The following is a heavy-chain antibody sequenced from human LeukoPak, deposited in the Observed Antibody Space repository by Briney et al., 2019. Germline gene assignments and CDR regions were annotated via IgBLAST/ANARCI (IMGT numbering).Heavy chain of an antibody. V-gene: IGHV3-7*05. D-gene: IGHD2-2*01. Sequence: GGSLRLSCAASGFTFSSYWMSWVRQAPGKGLEWVANIKQDGSEKYYVDSVKGRFTISRDNAKNSLYLQMNSLRAEDTAVYYCARGAPYCSSTSCYFDYWGQGTLVTVSS. CDR2: IKQDGSEK. J-gene: IGHJ4*02. CDR3: ARGAPYCSSTSCYFDY. CDR1: GFTFSSYW.